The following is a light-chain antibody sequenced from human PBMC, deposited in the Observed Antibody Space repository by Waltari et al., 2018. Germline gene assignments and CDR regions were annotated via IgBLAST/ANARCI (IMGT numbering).Light chain of an antibody. Sequence: DIQMTQSPSTLSASIGDRVTITCRASQRITIWLAWYQPKPGKAPKLLIYKASTLEGGVPSRFSGSGSGTEFTLTISSLQPDDFATYHCQQYNSYPYTFGQGTKLEIK. CDR3: QQYNSYPYT. V-gene: IGKV1-5*03. CDR1: QRITIW. J-gene: IGKJ2*01. CDR2: KAS.